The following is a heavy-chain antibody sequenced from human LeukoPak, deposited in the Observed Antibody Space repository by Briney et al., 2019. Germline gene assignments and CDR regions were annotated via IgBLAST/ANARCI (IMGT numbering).Heavy chain of an antibody. CDR3: ARRNTRSYCSSTSCFRTNWFDP. V-gene: IGHV4-38-2*01. Sequence: SETLSLTCAVSGYSISSGYYWGWIRQPPGKGLEWIGSIYHSGSTYYNPSLKSRVTISVDTSKNQFSLKLSSVTAADTAVYYCARRNTRSYCSSTSCFRTNWFDPWGQGTLVTVSS. D-gene: IGHD2-2*01. CDR1: GYSISSGYY. J-gene: IGHJ5*02. CDR2: IYHSGST.